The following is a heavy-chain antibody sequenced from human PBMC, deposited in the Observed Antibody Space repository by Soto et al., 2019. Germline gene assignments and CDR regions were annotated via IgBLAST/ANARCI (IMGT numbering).Heavy chain of an antibody. V-gene: IGHV1-3*01. D-gene: IGHD3-3*01. Sequence: EASVKVSCKASGYTFTSYAMHWVRQAPGQRLEWMGWINAGNGNTKYSQKFQGRVTITRDTSASTAYMELSSLRSEDTAVYYCARVRVYYDFWSGYKSGYDSPFFDYWGQGTLVTVSS. CDR2: INAGNGNT. CDR3: ARVRVYYDFWSGYKSGYDSPFFDY. J-gene: IGHJ4*02. CDR1: GYTFTSYA.